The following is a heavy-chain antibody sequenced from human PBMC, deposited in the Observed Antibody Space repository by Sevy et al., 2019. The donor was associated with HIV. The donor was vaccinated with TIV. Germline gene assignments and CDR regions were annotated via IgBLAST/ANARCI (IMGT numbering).Heavy chain of an antibody. J-gene: IGHJ4*02. V-gene: IGHV3-15*01. CDR1: GFTFSNAW. CDR3: TTLGYCSSTSCPQPRYYFYY. CDR2: IKSKTDGGTT. D-gene: IGHD2-2*01. Sequence: GGSLRLSCAASGFTFSNAWMSWVRQAPGKGLEWVGRIKSKTDGGTTDYAAPVKGRFTISRDDSKNTLYLQMNSLKTEDTAVYYCTTLGYCSSTSCPQPRYYFYYWGQGTLVTVSS.